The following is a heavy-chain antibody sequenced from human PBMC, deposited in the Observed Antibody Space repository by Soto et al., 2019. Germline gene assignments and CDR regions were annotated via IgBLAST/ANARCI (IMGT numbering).Heavy chain of an antibody. CDR1: GYTFTSYD. CDR3: ARASQGSADY. V-gene: IGHV1-8*01. J-gene: IGHJ4*02. Sequence: RASVKVSCKASGYTFTSYDINWVRQATGQGLEWMGWMNPNSDDTAYAQKFQGRVTMTKNTSISTAYMELSSLRSEDTAVYYCARASQGSADYWGQGTLVTVSS. CDR2: MNPNSDDT. D-gene: IGHD6-25*01.